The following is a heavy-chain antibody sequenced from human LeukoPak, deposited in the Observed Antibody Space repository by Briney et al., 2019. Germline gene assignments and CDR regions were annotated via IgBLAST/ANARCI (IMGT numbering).Heavy chain of an antibody. CDR3: AKDPSYLARVTSGMDY. Sequence: GGSLRLSCAASGFTFSGYGMHWVRQAPGKGLEWVAFIRYDGTNKYYADSVKGRFTISRDNSRNTLYLQMNSLRAEDTAVYYCAKDPSYLARVTSGMDYWGRGTLVTVSS. J-gene: IGHJ4*02. V-gene: IGHV3-30*02. CDR1: GFTFSGYG. D-gene: IGHD5-18*01. CDR2: IRYDGTNK.